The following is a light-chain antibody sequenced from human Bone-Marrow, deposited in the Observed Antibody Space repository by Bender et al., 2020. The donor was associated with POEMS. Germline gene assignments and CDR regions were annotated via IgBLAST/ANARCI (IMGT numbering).Light chain of an antibody. J-gene: IGLJ3*02. CDR3: CSYAGISSPSWV. CDR1: SSDLGGYHY. CDR2: DVS. Sequence: QSVLTQPASVSGSPGQSITVSCTETSSDLGGYHYVSWYQQYPGKVPKLMIFDVSQRPSGVSDRFSASKSGNTASLTISGLLAEDEADYYCCSYAGISSPSWVFGGGTSLTVL. V-gene: IGLV2-14*03.